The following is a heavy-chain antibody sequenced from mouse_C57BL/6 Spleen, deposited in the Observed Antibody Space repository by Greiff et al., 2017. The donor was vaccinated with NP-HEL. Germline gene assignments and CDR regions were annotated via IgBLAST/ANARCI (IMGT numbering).Heavy chain of an antibody. Sequence: EVQRVESEGGLVQPGSSMKLSCTASGFTFSDYYMAWVRQVPEKGLEWVANINDDGSSTYYLDSLKSRFIISRDNAKNILYLQMSSLKSEDPATYYCARDGETEYFDVWGTGTTVTVSS. J-gene: IGHJ1*03. CDR3: ARDGETEYFDV. CDR1: GFTFSDYY. CDR2: INDDGSST. V-gene: IGHV5-16*01.